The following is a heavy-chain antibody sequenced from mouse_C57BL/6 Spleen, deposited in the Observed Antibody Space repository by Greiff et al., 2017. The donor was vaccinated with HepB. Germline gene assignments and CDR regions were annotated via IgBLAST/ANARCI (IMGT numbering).Heavy chain of an antibody. CDR3: TRDYYLDY. CDR1: GYTFTDYE. J-gene: IGHJ2*01. CDR2: IDPETGGT. V-gene: IGHV1-15*01. Sequence: VKLQESGAELVRPGASVTLSCKASGYTFTDYEMHWVKQTPVHGLEWIGAIDPETGGTAYNQKFKGKAILTADKSSSTAYMELRSLTSEDSAVYYCTRDYYLDYWGQGTTLTVSS.